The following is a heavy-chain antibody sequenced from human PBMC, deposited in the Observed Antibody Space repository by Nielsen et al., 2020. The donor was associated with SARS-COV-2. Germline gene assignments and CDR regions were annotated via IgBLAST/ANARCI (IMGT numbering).Heavy chain of an antibody. CDR2: ISGDSNYI. J-gene: IGHJ4*02. V-gene: IGHV3-21*01. D-gene: IGHD2-15*01. CDR1: GFTFSDYS. CDR3: TRGFYSQSDC. Sequence: GGSLRLSCTGSGFTFSDYSMNWVRQAPGKGLEWVASISGDSNYIFYSEFVKGRFTMSRDNGKNSLYLQMNTLRSEDTALYYCTRGFYSQSDCWGQGTLVTVSS.